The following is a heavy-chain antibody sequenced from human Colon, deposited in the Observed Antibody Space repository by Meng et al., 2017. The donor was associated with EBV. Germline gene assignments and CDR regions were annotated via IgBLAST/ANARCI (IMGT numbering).Heavy chain of an antibody. D-gene: IGHD1-26*01. J-gene: IGHJ4*02. V-gene: IGHV4-4*02. CDR2: IDDSGST. Sequence: LREWGPGLVKPSGHLSLPRGFAGVSISSNIRWTWVRQPPGKGLEWIGDIDDSGSTNYNPSLNSRISISLDKSKNHFSLKVNSVTAADTAVYYCARGKQDAWELLAYWGQGALVTVSS. CDR3: ARGKQDAWELLAY. CDR1: GVSISSNIR.